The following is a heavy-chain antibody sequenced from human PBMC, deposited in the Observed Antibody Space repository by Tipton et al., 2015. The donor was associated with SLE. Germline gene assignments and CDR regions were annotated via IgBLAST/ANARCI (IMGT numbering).Heavy chain of an antibody. CDR2: INHSGST. V-gene: IGHV4-34*01. CDR1: GGSFSGYY. Sequence: TLSLTCVVYGGSFSGYYWSWIRQPPGKGLEWIGEINHSGSTNYNPSLKSRVTISVDTSKNQFSLKVSSVTAADTAVYYCARGRYYYDSSGYYARYYGMDVWGQGTTVTVSS. CDR3: ARGRYYYDSSGYYARYYGMDV. J-gene: IGHJ6*02. D-gene: IGHD3-22*01.